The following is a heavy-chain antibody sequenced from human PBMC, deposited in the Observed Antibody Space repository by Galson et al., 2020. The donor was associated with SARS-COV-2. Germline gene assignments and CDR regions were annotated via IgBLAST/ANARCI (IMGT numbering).Heavy chain of an antibody. CDR3: ARSITAAAGSFFDY. CDR1: GGSFRGSY. Sequence: SETLSLTCDVFGGSFRGSYWAWIRQPPGKGLEFIGEINHSGSANYRPSLKSRVNISVDTSKSQFSLKLTSVTAADTATYYCARSITAAAGSFFDYWGQGTLVTVSS. V-gene: IGHV4-34*01. J-gene: IGHJ4*02. D-gene: IGHD6-13*01. CDR2: INHSGSA.